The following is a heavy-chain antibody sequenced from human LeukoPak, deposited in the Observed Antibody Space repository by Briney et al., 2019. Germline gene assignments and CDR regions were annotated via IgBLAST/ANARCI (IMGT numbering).Heavy chain of an antibody. D-gene: IGHD2-21*02. J-gene: IGHJ4*02. CDR3: ARRGEIGYLFCNGDCYSEYFDY. V-gene: IGHV4-4*02. Sequence: PSETLSLTCAVSGGSITSSNWWSWVRQPPGKGLEWIGEIYYTGNTNYNPSLKSRVTISVDKSNNQFSLNLSSVTAADTAVYYCARRGEIGYLFCNGDCYSEYFDYWGQGTLVTVSS. CDR2: IYYTGNT. CDR1: GGSITSSNW.